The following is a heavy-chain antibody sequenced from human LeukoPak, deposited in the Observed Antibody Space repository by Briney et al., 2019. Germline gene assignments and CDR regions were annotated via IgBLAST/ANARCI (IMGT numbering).Heavy chain of an antibody. CDR2: IYYSGST. CDR1: GGSVSSNIYY. D-gene: IGHD3-22*01. CDR3: AREDSSGYLGY. Sequence: PSETLSLTCTVSGGSVSSNIYYWNWIRQPLGKGLEWIGYIYYSGSTNYNPSLKSRVTISVDTSKNQFSLKLTSLTAADTAVYYCAREDSSGYLGYWGQGTLVTVSS. V-gene: IGHV4-61*01. J-gene: IGHJ4*02.